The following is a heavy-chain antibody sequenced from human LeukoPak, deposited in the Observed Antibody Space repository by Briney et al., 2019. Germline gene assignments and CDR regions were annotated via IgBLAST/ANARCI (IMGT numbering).Heavy chain of an antibody. CDR2: ISPNSGGT. V-gene: IGHV1-2*02. Sequence: ASVKVSCKASGYTFTGYYMHWVRQAPGQGLEWMGWISPNSGGTNYAQKFQGRVTMTRDTSISTAYMELSRLRSDDTAVYYCARGITMVRGVIMAPGYWGQGTLVTVSS. J-gene: IGHJ4*02. D-gene: IGHD3-10*01. CDR3: ARGITMVRGVIMAPGY. CDR1: GYTFTGYY.